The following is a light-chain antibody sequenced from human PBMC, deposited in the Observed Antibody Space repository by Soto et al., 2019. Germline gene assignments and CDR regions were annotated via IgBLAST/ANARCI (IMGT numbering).Light chain of an antibody. CDR1: QSVSNY. Sequence: DIQMTQSPSSLSASVGDRVTITCRTSQSVSNYLNWYQQKPGKAPKLLIYKASILESGVPSRFSGSGSETDFTLSINSLQPDDFATYYCQQFSSHSSTFGQGTKLEIK. V-gene: IGKV1-5*03. CDR2: KAS. J-gene: IGKJ2*01. CDR3: QQFSSHSST.